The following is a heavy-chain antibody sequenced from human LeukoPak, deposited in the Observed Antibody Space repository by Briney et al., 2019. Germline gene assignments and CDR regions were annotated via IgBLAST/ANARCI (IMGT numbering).Heavy chain of an antibody. CDR2: IYYSGST. CDR3: ARDEATSCDY. V-gene: IGHV4-39*07. CDR1: GGSISSSSYY. D-gene: IGHD5-12*01. J-gene: IGHJ4*02. Sequence: SETLSLTCTVSGGSISSSSYYWGWIRQPPGKGLEWIGSIYYSGSTYYNPSLKSRVTISVDTSKNQFSLKLSSVTAADTAVYYCARDEATSCDYWGQGTLVTVSS.